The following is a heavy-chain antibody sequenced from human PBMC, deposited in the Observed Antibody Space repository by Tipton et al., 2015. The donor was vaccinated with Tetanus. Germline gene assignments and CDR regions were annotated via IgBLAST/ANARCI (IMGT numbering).Heavy chain of an antibody. J-gene: IGHJ5*02. CDR1: GGSVSSGAYC. CDR2: ISSRGST. D-gene: IGHD1-1*01. Sequence: TLSLTCTVSGGSVSSGAYCWSWIRQHPGKGLESIGCISSRGSTYYNPSLTSRVSISVDTSKNQFSLKLTSVTAADTAIYYCARGGANLTFQRPTGRWFDPWGHGTLVTVSS. V-gene: IGHV4-31*03. CDR3: ARGGANLTFQRPTGRWFDP.